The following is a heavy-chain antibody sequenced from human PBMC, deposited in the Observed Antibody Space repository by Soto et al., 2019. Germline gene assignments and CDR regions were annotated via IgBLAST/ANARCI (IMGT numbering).Heavy chain of an antibody. Sequence: GGSLRLSCAASGFTFSSYAMSWVRQAPGKGLEWVSAISGSGGSTYYADSVKGRFTISRDNSKNTLYLQMNSLRAEDTAVYYCAKDLGEDFDWPLDAFDIWGQGTMVTVSS. D-gene: IGHD3-9*01. CDR3: AKDLGEDFDWPLDAFDI. J-gene: IGHJ3*02. CDR1: GFTFSSYA. CDR2: ISGSGGST. V-gene: IGHV3-23*01.